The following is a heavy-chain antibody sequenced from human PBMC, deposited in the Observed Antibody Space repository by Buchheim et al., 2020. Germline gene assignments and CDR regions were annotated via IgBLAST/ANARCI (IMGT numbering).Heavy chain of an antibody. CDR2: IDPSDSYT. Sequence: EVQLVQSGAEVKKPGESLRISCKGSGYSFTSYWISWVRQMPGKGLEWMGRIDPSDSYTNYSPSFQGHVTISAGKSISTAYPQWSSLKASDTAMYYCARHGSGSYYGGTRYYYGMDVWGQGTT. V-gene: IGHV5-10-1*03. D-gene: IGHD3-10*01. CDR3: ARHGSGSYYGGTRYYYGMDV. CDR1: GYSFTSYW. J-gene: IGHJ6*02.